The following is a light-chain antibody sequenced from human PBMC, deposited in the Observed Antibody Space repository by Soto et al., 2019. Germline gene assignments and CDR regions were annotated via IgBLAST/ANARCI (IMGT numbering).Light chain of an antibody. CDR1: SSNIGSNT. V-gene: IGLV1-44*01. Sequence: QSVLTQPPSASGTPGQRVTISCSGSSSNIGSNTVNWYQQHPGTAPKLLIYNNNQLPSGVPDRFSGFKSGTSAPLAISGLQSEDEADYYCAAWDNSLNGRVVFGGGTKLTVL. CDR2: NNN. CDR3: AAWDNSLNGRVV. J-gene: IGLJ2*01.